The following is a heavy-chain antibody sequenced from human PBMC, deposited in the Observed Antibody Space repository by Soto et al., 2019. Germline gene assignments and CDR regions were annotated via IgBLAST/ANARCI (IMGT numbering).Heavy chain of an antibody. CDR1: GGSISSYY. J-gene: IGHJ5*02. Sequence: PSETLSLTCTVSGGSISSYYWSWIRQPPGKGLEWIGYIYYSGSTNYNPSLKSRVTISVDTSKNQFSLKLSSVTAADTAMYYCARGGRGIVVVPAGFDPWGQGTLVTVSS. CDR3: ARGGRGIVVVPAGFDP. V-gene: IGHV4-59*01. CDR2: IYYSGST. D-gene: IGHD2-2*01.